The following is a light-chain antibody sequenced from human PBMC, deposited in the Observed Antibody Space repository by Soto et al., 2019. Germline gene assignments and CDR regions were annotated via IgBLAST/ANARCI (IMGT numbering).Light chain of an antibody. V-gene: IGKV1-39*01. J-gene: IGKJ2*01. CDR3: QQSYSTPPS. Sequence: DIQMTQSPSSLSASVGDRVTITCRASQSISSYLNWYQQKPGKAPKLLIYAAYSLQSGVPSRFSGSGSGTDCTLTISRLPPEDFANYYCQQSYSTPPSFGQGTKLESK. CDR1: QSISSY. CDR2: AAY.